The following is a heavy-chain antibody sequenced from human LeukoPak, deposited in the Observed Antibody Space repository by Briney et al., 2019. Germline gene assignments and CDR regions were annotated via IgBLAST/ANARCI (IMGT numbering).Heavy chain of an antibody. CDR1: GFTFGNYW. D-gene: IGHD6-13*01. CDR3: ARPTKEGSSWYWWFDP. J-gene: IGHJ5*02. V-gene: IGHV3-7*01. Sequence: GGSLRLSCAVSGFTFGNYWMSWVRQTPGQGPEWVANIKRDGSERYYVDSVKGRFTISRDNAKNTLYLQMNSLRAEDTAVYYCARPTKEGSSWYWWFDPWGQGTLVTVSS. CDR2: IKRDGSER.